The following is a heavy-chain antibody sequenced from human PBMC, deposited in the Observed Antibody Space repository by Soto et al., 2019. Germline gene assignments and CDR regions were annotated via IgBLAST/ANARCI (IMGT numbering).Heavy chain of an antibody. D-gene: IGHD5-12*01. CDR1: GGTFNNYP. J-gene: IGHJ6*02. CDR2: SIPIFGTA. V-gene: IGHV1-69*13. Sequence: SVKVSCKASGGTFNNYPITWVRQAPGEGLEWMGGSIPIFGTANYAQKFQGRVTISVDEPTSTAYMELSSLRSEDTAVYYCARGRGYSGDDHYYYFDMDVWGQGTTVTVS. CDR3: ARGRGYSGDDHYYYFDMDV.